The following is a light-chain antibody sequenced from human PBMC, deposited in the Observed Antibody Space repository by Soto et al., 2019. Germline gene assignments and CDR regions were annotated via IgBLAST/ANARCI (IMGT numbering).Light chain of an antibody. CDR3: QQYGSSPGT. V-gene: IGKV3-20*01. CDR2: DAF. Sequence: EIVLTQSPGSLSSSPGERATLSCRASQSVSSSYLAWYQQRPGQAPRLLIYDAFTRATGIPDRVSGSGSGTDFTLTISRLEPEDFAVYYCQQYGSSPGTFGQGTKVEIK. CDR1: QSVSSSY. J-gene: IGKJ1*01.